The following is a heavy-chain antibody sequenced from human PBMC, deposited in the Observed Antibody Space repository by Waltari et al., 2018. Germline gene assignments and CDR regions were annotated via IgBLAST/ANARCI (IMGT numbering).Heavy chain of an antibody. Sequence: QVQLVQSGAEVKKPGASVKVSCKASGYTFTGYYMHWVRQAPGQGLEWIGWINPNSGGTNYAQKFQGRATMSRDTSISTAYMELRRLRFDDTAVYYWARVRDGYNAADYWVQGTLVTVSS. V-gene: IGHV1-2*02. CDR2: INPNSGGT. J-gene: IGHJ4*02. CDR1: GYTFTGYY. CDR3: ARVRDGYNAADY. D-gene: IGHD5-12*01.